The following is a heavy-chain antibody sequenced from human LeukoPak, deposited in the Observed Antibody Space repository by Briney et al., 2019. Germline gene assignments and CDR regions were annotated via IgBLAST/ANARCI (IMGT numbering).Heavy chain of an antibody. Sequence: GGSLRLSCAASGFTFTAYPMSWVRQTPGKGPEWVSAIGITGGTYYADSVKGRFTISRDNSKNTLYLQMNSLRAEDTAVYYCAKKGSSGWFDYWGQGTLVTVSS. D-gene: IGHD6-19*01. CDR3: AKKGSSGWFDY. V-gene: IGHV3-23*01. J-gene: IGHJ4*02. CDR2: IGITGGT. CDR1: GFTFTAYP.